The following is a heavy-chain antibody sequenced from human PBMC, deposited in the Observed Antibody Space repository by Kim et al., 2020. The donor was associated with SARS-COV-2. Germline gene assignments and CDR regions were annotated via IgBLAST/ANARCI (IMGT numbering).Heavy chain of an antibody. Sequence: SETLSLTCTVSGGSVSTFYWSCIRQPPGKGLEWIGYIYYSGSTKYNPSLKGRVTISVDTSKNQFSLKLSSVTAADTAVYYCSRVSYGDYAAVDYWGQGIL. CDR1: GGSVSTFY. J-gene: IGHJ4*02. V-gene: IGHV4-59*02. CDR2: IYYSGST. CDR3: SRVSYGDYAAVDY. D-gene: IGHD4-17*01.